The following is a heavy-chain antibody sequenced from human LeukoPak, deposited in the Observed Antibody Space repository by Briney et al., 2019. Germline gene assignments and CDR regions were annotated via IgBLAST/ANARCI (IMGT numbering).Heavy chain of an antibody. CDR2: ISGTGGRT. J-gene: IGHJ6*03. CDR1: GFTFSSYA. V-gene: IGHV3-23*01. CDR3: ASDYYYMDV. Sequence: GGSLRLSCAASGFTFSSYAMNWVRQAPGKGVEWVSVISGTGGRTYYADSVKGRFTISRDNAKNSLYLQMNSLRAEDTAVYYCASDYYYMDVWGKGTTVTISS.